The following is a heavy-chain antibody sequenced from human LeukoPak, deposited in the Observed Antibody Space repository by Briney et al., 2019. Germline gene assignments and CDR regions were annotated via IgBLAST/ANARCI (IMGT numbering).Heavy chain of an antibody. V-gene: IGHV3-30-3*01. CDR3: ARGKYYFDY. CDR1: GFTFSSYA. Sequence: QSGGSLRLSCAASGFTFSSYAMHWVRQAPGKGLEWEAVISYDGSNKYYADSVKGRFTISRDNSKNTLYLQMNSLRAEDTAVYYCARGKYYFDYWGQGTLVTVSS. CDR2: ISYDGSNK. J-gene: IGHJ4*02.